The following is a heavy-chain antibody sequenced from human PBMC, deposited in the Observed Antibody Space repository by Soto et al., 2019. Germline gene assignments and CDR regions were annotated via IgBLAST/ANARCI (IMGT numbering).Heavy chain of an antibody. CDR3: ARGDNIVLVIAIEFDY. V-gene: IGHV1-46*03. J-gene: IGHJ4*02. D-gene: IGHD2-21*01. CDR1: GYTFTSYY. CDR2: INPSGGST. Sequence: QVQLVQSGAEVKKPGASVKVSCKASGYTFTSYYMHWVRQAPGQGLEWMGIINPSGGSTSYAQKFQGRVTMTRDTSTSTVYMELSSLRSEDTAVYYCARGDNIVLVIAIEFDYWGQGTLVTVSS.